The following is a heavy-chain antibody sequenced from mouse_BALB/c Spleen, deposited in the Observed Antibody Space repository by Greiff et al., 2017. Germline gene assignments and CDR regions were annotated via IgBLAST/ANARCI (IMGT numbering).Heavy chain of an antibody. CDR1: GYSITSGYY. Sequence: ESGPGLVKPSQSLSLTCSVTGYSITSGYYWNWIRQFPGNKLEWMGYISYDGSNNYNPSLKNRISITRDTSKNQFFLKLNSVTTEDTATYYCAAMITIFDYWGQGTTLTVSS. CDR3: AAMITIFDY. V-gene: IGHV3-6*02. J-gene: IGHJ2*01. D-gene: IGHD2-4*01. CDR2: ISYDGSN.